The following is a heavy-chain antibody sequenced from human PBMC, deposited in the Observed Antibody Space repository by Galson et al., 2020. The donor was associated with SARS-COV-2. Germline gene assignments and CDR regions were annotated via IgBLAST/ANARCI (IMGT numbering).Heavy chain of an antibody. Sequence: SQTLSLTCTVSCGSISSYYWSWIRQPPGKGLECIGYIYYSWSTNYNPSLKSRVTISVDTSKNQFSLKLSSVTAADTAVYYCARAAQTYYDFWSGYYNATNFDYWGQGTLVTVSS. V-gene: IGHV4-59*01. J-gene: IGHJ4*02. CDR1: CGSISSYY. D-gene: IGHD3-3*01. CDR3: ARAAQTYYDFWSGYYNATNFDY. CDR2: IYYSWST.